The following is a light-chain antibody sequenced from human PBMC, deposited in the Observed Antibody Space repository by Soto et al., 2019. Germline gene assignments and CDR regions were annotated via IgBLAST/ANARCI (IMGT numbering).Light chain of an antibody. CDR2: RAS. J-gene: IGKJ1*01. CDR1: QTISTW. Sequence: DIQMTRSPSTLSASVGDRVTITCRASQTISTWLSSYQQKPGKAPKLLIHRASSLGTGVPSRFSGSGSGTEFTLTLTSLQADDFATYYCQQYSSNSAFGPGTKVDI. V-gene: IGKV1-5*03. CDR3: QQYSSNSA.